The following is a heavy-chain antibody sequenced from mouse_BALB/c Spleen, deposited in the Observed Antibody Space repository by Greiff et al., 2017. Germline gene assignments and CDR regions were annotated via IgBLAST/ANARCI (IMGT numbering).Heavy chain of an antibody. CDR3: ARDASGRASYYFDY. D-gene: IGHD3-3*01. CDR1: GFTFSDYY. Sequence: DVQLVESGGGLVKPGGSLKLSCAASGFTFSDYYMYWVRQTPEKRLEWVATISDGGSYTYYPDSVKGRFTISRDNAKNNLYLQMSSLKSEDTAMYYCARDASGRASYYFDYWGQGTTLTVSS. V-gene: IGHV5-4*02. CDR2: ISDGGSYT. J-gene: IGHJ2*01.